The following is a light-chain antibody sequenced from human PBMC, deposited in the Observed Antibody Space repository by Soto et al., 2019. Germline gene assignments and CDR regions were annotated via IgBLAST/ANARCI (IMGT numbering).Light chain of an antibody. V-gene: IGLV2-11*01. CDR2: AVN. CDR1: NSDVGAYNF. J-gene: IGLJ1*01. Sequence: QSVLTQPRSVSGSPGQSVTISCTGTNSDVGAYNFVSWYQQLPGKAPKLMIYAVNKRPSGLPDRFSGSKSSKTASLTISGLLAEDEADYYCCSYAGNYSYVFGIGTKVTVL. CDR3: CSYAGNYSYV.